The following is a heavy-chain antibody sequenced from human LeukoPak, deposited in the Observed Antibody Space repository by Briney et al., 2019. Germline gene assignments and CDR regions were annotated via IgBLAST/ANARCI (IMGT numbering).Heavy chain of an antibody. J-gene: IGHJ4*02. CDR3: ASAGAAAGTVDY. V-gene: IGHV4-39*01. D-gene: IGHD6-13*01. CDR2: IYHSGST. Sequence: SETLSLTCTVSGGSISSSSYYWGWIRQPPGKGLEWIGSIYHSGSTYYNPSLKSRVTISVDTSKNQFSLKLSSVTAADTAVYYCASAGAAAGTVDYWGQGTLVTVSS. CDR1: GGSISSSSYY.